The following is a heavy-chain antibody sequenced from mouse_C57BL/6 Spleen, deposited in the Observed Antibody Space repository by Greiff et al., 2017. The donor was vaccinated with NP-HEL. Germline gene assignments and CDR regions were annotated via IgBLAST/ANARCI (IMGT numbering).Heavy chain of an antibody. CDR2: IWSGGST. CDR1: GFSLTSYG. J-gene: IGHJ3*01. CDR3: AKSDGYYVAY. D-gene: IGHD2-3*01. V-gene: IGHV2-4*01. Sequence: VMLVESGPGLVQPSQSLSITCTVSGFSLTSYGVHWVRQPPGKGLEWLGVIWSGGSTDYNAAFISRLSISKDNSKSQVFFKMNSLQADDTAIYYCAKSDGYYVAYWGQGTLVTVSA.